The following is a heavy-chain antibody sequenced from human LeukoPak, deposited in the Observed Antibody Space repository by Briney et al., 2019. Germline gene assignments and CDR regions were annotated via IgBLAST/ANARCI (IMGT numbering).Heavy chain of an antibody. J-gene: IGHJ6*02. CDR2: IYYSGST. D-gene: IGHD1-7*01. CDR1: GASIRSGYYY. V-gene: IGHV4-61*01. Sequence: PSETLSLTCTVSGASIRSGYYYWSWIRQPPGKGLEWIGYIYYSGSTNYNPSLKSRVTISVDTSKNQFSLKLSSVTAADTAVYYCARDNWNYGSSMDVWGQGTTVTVSS. CDR3: ARDNWNYGSSMDV.